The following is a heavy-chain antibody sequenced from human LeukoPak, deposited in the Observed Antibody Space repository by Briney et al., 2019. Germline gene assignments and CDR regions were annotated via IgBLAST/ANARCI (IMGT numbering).Heavy chain of an antibody. D-gene: IGHD3-10*01. J-gene: IGHJ6*02. V-gene: IGHV1-18*01. Sequence: ASVKVSCKASGYTFTSYGVSWVRQAPGQGLEWMGWNSAYNGNTNYAQMLQGRVTMTTDTSTSTASMELRSLRSDDTAAYYCARARLWFGELSLYGMDVWGHGATVTVSS. CDR3: ARARLWFGELSLYGMDV. CDR1: GYTFTSYG. CDR2: NSAYNGNT.